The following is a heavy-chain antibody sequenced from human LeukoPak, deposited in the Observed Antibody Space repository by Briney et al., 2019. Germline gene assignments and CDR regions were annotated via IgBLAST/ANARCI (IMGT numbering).Heavy chain of an antibody. CDR2: IGTGGSIT. V-gene: IGHV3-11*04. CDR1: GVTFSDYY. J-gene: IGHJ6*03. Sequence: PGGSLRLSCAASGVTFSDYYMSWIRQAPGKGLQWVSYIGTGGSITYYADSVKGRFTISRDNAKNSLYLQMNSLRVEDTAVYYCARILEGYHYYMDAWGKGTTVTVSS. CDR3: ARILEGYHYYMDA.